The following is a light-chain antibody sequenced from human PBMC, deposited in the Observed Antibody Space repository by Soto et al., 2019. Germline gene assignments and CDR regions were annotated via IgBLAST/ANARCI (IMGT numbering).Light chain of an antibody. CDR3: SSFAASNRVV. Sequence: QSALTQTPSASGSPGQSVTISCTGTSSDVCGYNYVSWYQQHPGKAPKLIIYEVNERPSGVPDRFSGSKSGNTASLTVSGLQTEDEADYYCSSFAASNRVVFGGGTKLTVL. V-gene: IGLV2-8*01. CDR1: SSDVCGYNY. J-gene: IGLJ2*01. CDR2: EVN.